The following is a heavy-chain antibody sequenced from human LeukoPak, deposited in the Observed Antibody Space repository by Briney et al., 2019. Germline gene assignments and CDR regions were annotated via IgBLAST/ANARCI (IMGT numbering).Heavy chain of an antibody. D-gene: IGHD3-9*01. V-gene: IGHV1-46*01. J-gene: IGHJ6*02. CDR1: GYTFTSYY. CDR2: INPSGGST. CDR3: ARDLARYFDWLTTGELYYYYGMDV. Sequence: ASVKVSCKASGYTFTSYYMHWVRQAPGQGLEWMGIINPSGGSTSYAQKFQGRVTMTRDTSTSTVYMELSSLRSEDTAVYYCARDLARYFDWLTTGELYYYYGMDVWGQGTTVTVSS.